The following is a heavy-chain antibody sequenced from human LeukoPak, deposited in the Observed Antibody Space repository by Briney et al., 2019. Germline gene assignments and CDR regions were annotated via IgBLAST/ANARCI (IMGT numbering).Heavy chain of an antibody. CDR1: GFTFSNYG. J-gene: IGHJ4*02. CDR3: ARVGDYGSGFDF. V-gene: IGHV3-23*01. CDR2: IIPSGVTT. D-gene: IGHD3-10*01. Sequence: PGGSLRLSCATSGFTFSNYGMNWVRHAPGKGLEWVSGIIPSGVTTYYADSVKGRFAISGDNAKNTLYLQMNSLRAEDTAVYYCARVGDYGSGFDFWGQGTLVTVSS.